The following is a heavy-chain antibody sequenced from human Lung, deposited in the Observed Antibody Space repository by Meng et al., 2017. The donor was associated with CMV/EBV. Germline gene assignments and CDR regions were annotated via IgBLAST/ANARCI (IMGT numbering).Heavy chain of an antibody. Sequence: GGSLRLSCAASGFTFSSYAMSWVRQAPGKGLEWVSAISGSGGSTYYADSVKGRFTISRDNSQNTLYLQMNSLRAEDTAVYYCAKASSSSSVGTNRGFDYWGQGKLVNVSS. J-gene: IGHJ4*02. CDR1: GFTFSSYA. CDR3: AKASSSSSVGTNRGFDY. CDR2: ISGSGGST. V-gene: IGHV3-23*01. D-gene: IGHD6-6*01.